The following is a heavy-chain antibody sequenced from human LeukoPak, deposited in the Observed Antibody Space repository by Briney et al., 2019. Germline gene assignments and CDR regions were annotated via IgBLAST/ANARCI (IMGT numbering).Heavy chain of an antibody. CDR2: IYYSGST. CDR3: ARDSGGAGGAAFDY. V-gene: IGHV4-39*02. D-gene: IGHD6-19*01. Sequence: PSETLSLTCTVSGGSITSYYGGWIRQPPGKGLEWIGSIYYSGSTYYNPSLKSRVTISVDTSKNQFSLKLNSVTAADTAVYYCARDSGGAGGAAFDYWGQGTLVTVSS. CDR1: GGSITSYY. J-gene: IGHJ4*02.